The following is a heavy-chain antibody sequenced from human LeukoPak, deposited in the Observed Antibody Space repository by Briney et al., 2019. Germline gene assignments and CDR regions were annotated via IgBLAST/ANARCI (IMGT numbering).Heavy chain of an antibody. V-gene: IGHV3-30*04. CDR1: GFTFSSYA. J-gene: IGHJ6*02. Sequence: GGSLRLSCAASGFTFSSYAMHWVRQAPGKGLEWVAVISYDGSNKYYADSVKGRFTISRDNSKNTLYLQMNSLRAEDTAVYYCARVGPKYNWNDEPHYYYYGMDVWGQGTTVTVSS. CDR3: ARVGPKYNWNDEPHYYYYGMDV. CDR2: ISYDGSNK. D-gene: IGHD1-20*01.